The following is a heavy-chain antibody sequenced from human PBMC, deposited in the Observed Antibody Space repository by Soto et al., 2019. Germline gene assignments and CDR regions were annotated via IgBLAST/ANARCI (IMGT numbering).Heavy chain of an antibody. CDR2: ISPGRRYP. CDR3: VRGGGGGLLDH. V-gene: IGHV3-11*06. D-gene: IGHD2-15*01. J-gene: IGHJ4*02. Sequence: GGSLRLSCAGSGFTFGDSYMSWIRQAPGKGLEWLSYISPGRRYPAYADSVKGLFTISRDNANRSLYLQMMSLTAEDTADYYCVRGGGGGLLDHWGQGTMVTISS. CDR1: GFTFGDSY.